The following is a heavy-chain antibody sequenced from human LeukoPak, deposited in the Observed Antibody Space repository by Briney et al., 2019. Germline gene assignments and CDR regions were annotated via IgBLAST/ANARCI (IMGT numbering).Heavy chain of an antibody. CDR2: MNPNSGNT. Sequence: ASVKVSCKASGYTFTSYDINWVRQATGQGLEWMGWMNPNSGNTGYAQKFQGRVTMTRDTSTSTVYMELSSLRSEDTAVYYCARAGYSNPGNQLDYWGQGTLVTVSS. D-gene: IGHD6-13*01. CDR1: GYTFTSYD. V-gene: IGHV1-8*01. J-gene: IGHJ4*02. CDR3: ARAGYSNPGNQLDY.